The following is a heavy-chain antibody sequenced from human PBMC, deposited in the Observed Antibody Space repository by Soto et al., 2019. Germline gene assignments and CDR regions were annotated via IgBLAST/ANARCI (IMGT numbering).Heavy chain of an antibody. CDR3: ARGRRNYYGSGSYYNGWFDP. CDR1: GGSFSGYY. V-gene: IGHV4-34*01. J-gene: IGHJ5*02. Sequence: SETLSLTCAVYGGSFSGYYWSWIRQPPGKGLEWIGEINHSGSTNYNPSLKSRVTISVDTSKNQFSLKLSSVTAADTAVYYCARGRRNYYGSGSYYNGWFDPWGQGTLVTVSS. D-gene: IGHD3-10*01. CDR2: INHSGST.